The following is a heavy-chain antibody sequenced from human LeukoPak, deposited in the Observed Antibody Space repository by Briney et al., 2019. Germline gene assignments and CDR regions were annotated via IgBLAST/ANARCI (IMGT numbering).Heavy chain of an antibody. CDR3: AKVLTGSQDY. D-gene: IGHD7-27*01. Sequence: GGSLRLSCEASGFTFNSYAMSWVRQAPGKGLEWVSTIGGGGENTYYADSVKGRFTISRDNSKNTLYPQMNSLRAEDTAVYFCAKVLTGSQDYWGQGTLVTVSS. CDR2: IGGGGENT. CDR1: GFTFNSYA. V-gene: IGHV3-23*01. J-gene: IGHJ4*02.